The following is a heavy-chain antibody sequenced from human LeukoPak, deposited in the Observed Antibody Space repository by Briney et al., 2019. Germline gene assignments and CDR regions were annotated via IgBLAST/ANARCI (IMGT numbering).Heavy chain of an antibody. V-gene: IGHV4-34*01. Sequence: SETLSLTCAVYGGSFSGYYWSWIRQPPGKGLEWIGSLYYSGSTYHNPSLKSRVTISVDTSKNQFSLKLSSVTAADTALYYCARWEESDAFDIWGQGTMVTVSS. CDR2: LYYSGST. CDR3: ARWEESDAFDI. J-gene: IGHJ3*02. CDR1: GGSFSGYY. D-gene: IGHD1-26*01.